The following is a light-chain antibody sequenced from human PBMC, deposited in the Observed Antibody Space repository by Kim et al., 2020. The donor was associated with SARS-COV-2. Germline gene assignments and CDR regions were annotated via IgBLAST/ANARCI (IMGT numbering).Light chain of an antibody. CDR1: SGSIDDND. CDR3: QSYEGSNHWV. Sequence: TLTISCILSSGSIDDNDGQWYQQRPGSGPTTVIYEDDQRPSGVPDRFSGSIDSSSNSASLTISGLKTEDEADYYCQSYEGSNHWVFGGGTKLTVL. V-gene: IGLV6-57*03. CDR2: EDD. J-gene: IGLJ3*02.